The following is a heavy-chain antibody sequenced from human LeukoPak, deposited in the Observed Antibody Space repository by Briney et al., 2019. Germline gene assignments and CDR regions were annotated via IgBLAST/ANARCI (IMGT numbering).Heavy chain of an antibody. J-gene: IGHJ6*02. CDR3: ARSAYYDFWSGYLRPTYYGMDV. Sequence: PGGSLRLSCAASGFTFSSYSMNWVRQAPGKGLEWIGEINHSGSTNYNPSLKSRVTISVDTSKNQFSLKLSSVTAADTAVYYCARSAYYDFWSGYLRPTYYGMDVWGQGTTVTVSS. CDR1: GFTFSSYS. D-gene: IGHD3-3*01. CDR2: INHSGST. V-gene: IGHV4-34*01.